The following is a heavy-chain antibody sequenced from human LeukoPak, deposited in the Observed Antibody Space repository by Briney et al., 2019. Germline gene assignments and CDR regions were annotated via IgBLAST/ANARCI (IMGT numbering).Heavy chain of an antibody. CDR1: GFTFNTYW. V-gene: IGHV3-74*01. D-gene: IGHD2-15*01. J-gene: IGHJ4*02. CDR2: ISADGTTT. Sequence: GGSLRLSCVASGFTFNTYWIHWVRQGPGKGLVWVSLISADGTTTTYADSVQGRFTVSRDNAKNTLYLQMNSLRAEDTAVYYCARDNEYCTGGTCRLDYWGQGALVTVSS. CDR3: ARDNEYCTGGTCRLDY.